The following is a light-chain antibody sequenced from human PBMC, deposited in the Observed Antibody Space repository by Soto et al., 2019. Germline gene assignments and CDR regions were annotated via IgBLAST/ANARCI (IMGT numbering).Light chain of an antibody. CDR3: QQYNNWPPVT. V-gene: IGKV3-15*01. Sequence: ELVITQSPATLSVSPGERATLSSRASQRVTNNLAWYQQKPGQTPRLLIYGASTRATGIPVRFSGSGSGTEFTLTISSLQSEDFAVYYCQQYNNWPPVTFGQGTKLEIK. CDR2: GAS. CDR1: QRVTNN. J-gene: IGKJ2*01.